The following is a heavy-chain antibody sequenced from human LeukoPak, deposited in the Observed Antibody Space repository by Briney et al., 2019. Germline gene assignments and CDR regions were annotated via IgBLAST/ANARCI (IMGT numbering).Heavy chain of an antibody. D-gene: IGHD2-2*02. CDR3: ARSTEVVVPAAIPPAFDY. CDR1: GGSISSYY. Sequence: SETLSLTCTVSGGSISSYYWSWIRQPPGKGLEWIGYIYYSGSTNYNPSLKSRVTISVDTSKNQFSLKLSSVTVADTAVYYCARSTEVVVPAAIPPAFDYWGQGTLVTVSS. J-gene: IGHJ4*02. V-gene: IGHV4-59*01. CDR2: IYYSGST.